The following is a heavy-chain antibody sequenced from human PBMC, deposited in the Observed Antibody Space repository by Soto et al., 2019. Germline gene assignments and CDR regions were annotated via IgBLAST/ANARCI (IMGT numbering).Heavy chain of an antibody. D-gene: IGHD3-10*01. CDR2: ISRINYI. Sequence: EVQLVESGGGLVKAGGSLRLSCAASGFTFNDYSMNWVRQAPGQGLEWVSSISRINYIYYADSVRGRFTISRDDAQNSLDLQMESLRAEDTAVYSCARDFLMVQAYAFDLWGRGTMVTVSS. CDR3: ARDFLMVQAYAFDL. CDR1: GFTFNDYS. J-gene: IGHJ3*01. V-gene: IGHV3-21*01.